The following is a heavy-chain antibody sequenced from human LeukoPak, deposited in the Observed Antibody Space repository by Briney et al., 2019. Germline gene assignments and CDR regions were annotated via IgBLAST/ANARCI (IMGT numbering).Heavy chain of an antibody. CDR3: ARGGHPRY. J-gene: IGHJ4*02. V-gene: IGHV3-21*01. CDR2: INNSSYQ. Sequence: GGSLRLSCAPSGFTSSNLGMNWVRHAPGEGREWVSSINNSSYQYYANSLKDRLTISRDNAKNSLYLHMNSLRVEDTAVYYCARGGHPRYWGEGTLVTVSS. CDR1: GFTSSNLG.